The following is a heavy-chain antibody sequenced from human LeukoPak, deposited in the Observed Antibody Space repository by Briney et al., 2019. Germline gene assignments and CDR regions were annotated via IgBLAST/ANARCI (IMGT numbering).Heavy chain of an antibody. V-gene: IGHV3-15*01. CDR1: GFTFSNAW. D-gene: IGHD1-1*01. CDR2: IKSKTDGGTT. CDR3: TTGYNWNLYYYYYMDV. Sequence: GGSLRLSCAASGFTFSNAWMSWVRQAPGKGLEWVGRIKSKTDGGTTDYAAPVKGRFTISRDDSKNTLYLQMNSLKTEDTAVYYCTTGYNWNLYYYYYMDVWGKGTTVTVSS. J-gene: IGHJ6*03.